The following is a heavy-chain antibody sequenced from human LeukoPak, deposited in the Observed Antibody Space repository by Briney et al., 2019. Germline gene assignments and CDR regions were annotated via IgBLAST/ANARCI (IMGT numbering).Heavy chain of an antibody. CDR2: IYSGGST. D-gene: IGHD3-22*01. CDR3: ATPGSSGYAGFDY. J-gene: IGHJ4*02. Sequence: PGRSLRLSCAASGFTFSSYGFHWVRQAPGKGLEWVSVIYSGGSTYYADSVKGRFTISRDNSKNTLYLQMNSLRAEDTAVYYCATPGSSGYAGFDYWGQGTLVTVSS. CDR1: GFTFSSYG. V-gene: IGHV3-NL1*01.